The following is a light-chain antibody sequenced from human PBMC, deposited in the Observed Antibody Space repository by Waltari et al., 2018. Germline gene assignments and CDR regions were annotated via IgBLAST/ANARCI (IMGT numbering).Light chain of an antibody. Sequence: QSALTQPRSVSGSPGQSVTISCAGTSSDVGAHNHVSWYQQSPGTAPKLLIYEVNNRPSGVPDRFSASKSGNTASLTISGLRAEDEADYYCCSYAGDYTLVFGGGTKLTVL. CDR1: SSDVGAHNH. V-gene: IGLV2-11*01. J-gene: IGLJ2*01. CDR2: EVN. CDR3: CSYAGDYTLV.